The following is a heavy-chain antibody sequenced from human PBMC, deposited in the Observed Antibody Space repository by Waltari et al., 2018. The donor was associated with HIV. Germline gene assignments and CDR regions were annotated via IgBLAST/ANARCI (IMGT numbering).Heavy chain of an antibody. CDR2: TYYRSRWYN. CDR1: GDSASRNSAA. D-gene: IGHD6-19*01. V-gene: IGHV6-1*01. Sequence: QGQLQQSGPGLVKPSQTLSLTCVISGDSASRNSAAWNWIRQSPARGLEWLGRTYYRSRWYNEYAVSVKSRITINQDTSKNQFSLQLKSVTPEDTAVYYCVRGGQWLNWFGPWGPGTLVTVSS. J-gene: IGHJ5*02. CDR3: VRGGQWLNWFGP.